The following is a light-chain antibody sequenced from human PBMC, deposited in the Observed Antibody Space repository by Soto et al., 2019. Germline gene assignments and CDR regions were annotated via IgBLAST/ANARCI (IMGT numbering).Light chain of an antibody. Sequence: DIQMTQSPSSLSASVGDRVTITCRASQSISSNLNWYQQKAGKAPKLLIYAASSLQSGVPSRFSGSGSGTDFSLTISSLQPEDFAIYFCQQSYSTPYTFGQGTKLEIK. J-gene: IGKJ2*01. CDR2: AAS. CDR1: QSISSN. CDR3: QQSYSTPYT. V-gene: IGKV1-39*01.